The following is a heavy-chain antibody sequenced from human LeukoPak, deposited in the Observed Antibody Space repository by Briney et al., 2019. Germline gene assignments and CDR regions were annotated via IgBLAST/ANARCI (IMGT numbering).Heavy chain of an antibody. D-gene: IGHD6-19*01. CDR2: INPNSGGT. CDR3: ARVALRYSSGWYYFDY. J-gene: IGHJ4*02. CDR1: GYTFTGYY. Sequence: GASVKVSCKASGYTFTGYYMHWVRQAPGQGLEWMGWINPNSGGTNYAQKFQGRVTMTRDTSISTAYMELSRLRSDDTAVYYCARVALRYSSGWYYFDYWGQGTLVTVSS. V-gene: IGHV1-2*02.